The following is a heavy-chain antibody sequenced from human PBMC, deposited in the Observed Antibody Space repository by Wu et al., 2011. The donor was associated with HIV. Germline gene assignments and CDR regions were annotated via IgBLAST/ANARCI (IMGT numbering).Heavy chain of an antibody. CDR3: ASPRVRAVSGAFDI. Sequence: EWVSSISSSSSYIYYADSVKGRFTISRDNAKNSLYLQMNSLRAEDTAVYYCASPRVRAVSGAFDIWGQGTMVTVSS. V-gene: IGHV3-21*01. D-gene: IGHD6-19*01. CDR2: ISSSSSYI. J-gene: IGHJ3*02.